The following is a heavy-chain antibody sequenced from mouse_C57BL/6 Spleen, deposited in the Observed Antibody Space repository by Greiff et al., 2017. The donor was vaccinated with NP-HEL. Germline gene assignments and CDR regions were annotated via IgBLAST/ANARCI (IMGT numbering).Heavy chain of an antibody. CDR1: GYAFSSSW. V-gene: IGHV1-82*01. D-gene: IGHD1-1*01. J-gene: IGHJ2*01. CDR2: IYPGDGDT. Sequence: QVQLKQSGPELVKPGASVKISCKASGYAFSSSWMNWVKQRPGKGLEWIGRIYPGDGDTNYNGKFKGKATLTADKSSSTAYMQLSSLTSEDSAVYFCARSGFITTVVAFDYWGQGTTLTVSS. CDR3: ARSGFITTVVAFDY.